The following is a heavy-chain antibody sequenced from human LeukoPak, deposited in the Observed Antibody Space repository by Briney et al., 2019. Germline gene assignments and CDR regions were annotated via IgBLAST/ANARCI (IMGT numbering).Heavy chain of an antibody. D-gene: IGHD2-2*01. V-gene: IGHV4-59*08. Sequence: PSETLSLTCTVSGGSINSYFWSWIRQPPGKGLEWIAYIYYSGSTSYNPSLKSRVTISVDTSQNQFSLKLTSVTAADTAMYYCARYCSSTSCPEKAAFDIWGQGTMVTVSS. CDR3: ARYCSSTSCPEKAAFDI. CDR2: IYYSGST. J-gene: IGHJ3*02. CDR1: GGSINSYF.